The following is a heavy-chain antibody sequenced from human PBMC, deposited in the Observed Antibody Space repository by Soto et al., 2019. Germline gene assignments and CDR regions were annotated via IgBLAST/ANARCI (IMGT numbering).Heavy chain of an antibody. D-gene: IGHD3-16*01. Sequence: QVQLVESGGGVVQPGRSLRLSCAATGFTLSSYGMHWVRQAPGKGLEWVAVISYDGSNKYYADSVKGRFTISRDNSKNTLYLQMNSLRAEDTAVYYCAKGGGGAFDYWGQGTLVTVSS. CDR2: ISYDGSNK. CDR3: AKGGGGAFDY. V-gene: IGHV3-30*18. J-gene: IGHJ4*02. CDR1: GFTLSSYG.